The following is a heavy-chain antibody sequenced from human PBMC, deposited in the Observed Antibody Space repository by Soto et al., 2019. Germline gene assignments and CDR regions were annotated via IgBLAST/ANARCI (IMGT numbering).Heavy chain of an antibody. D-gene: IGHD3-10*01. J-gene: IGHJ4*02. Sequence: VQLQESGPGLVKPSETLSLTCTVSGDSVTSNNYYWTWIRQPPGKGLEWIGYVYYSGRTNYNPSLKSRVTMSVDTSKNQFSLKLSSVTAADTAVYFCARDPQYGSYFDFWGQGTLVTVSS. CDR2: VYYSGRT. V-gene: IGHV4-61*01. CDR3: ARDPQYGSYFDF. CDR1: GDSVTSNNYY.